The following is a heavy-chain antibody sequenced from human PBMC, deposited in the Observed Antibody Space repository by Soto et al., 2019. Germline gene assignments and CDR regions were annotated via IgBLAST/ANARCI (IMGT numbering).Heavy chain of an antibody. CDR2: INSDGTST. CDR3: VRDNYGVDY. CDR1: GFTFSRYY. Sequence: EVQLVESGGGLVQPGGSLRLSCKASGFTFSRYYMKWVRQAQGKGLVWVSHINSDGTSTTLADSVKGRFTISRDNAKNTLYLQMNSLRVEDTAMYYCVRDNYGVDYWGRGTLVTVSS. V-gene: IGHV3-74*03. D-gene: IGHD3-16*01. J-gene: IGHJ4*02.